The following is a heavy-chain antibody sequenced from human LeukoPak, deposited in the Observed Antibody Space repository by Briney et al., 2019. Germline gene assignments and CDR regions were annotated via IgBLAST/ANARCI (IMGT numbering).Heavy chain of an antibody. V-gene: IGHV4-34*01. Sequence: SETLSLTCAVYGGSFSDYYWSWIRQPPGKGLEWIGEINHSGSTNYNPSLKSRVTISVDTSKNQFSLKLSSVTAADTAVYYCARRSSGWYVGVSRGWFDPWGQGTLVTVSS. CDR3: ARRSSGWYVGVSRGWFDP. CDR1: GGSFSDYY. J-gene: IGHJ5*02. D-gene: IGHD6-19*01. CDR2: INHSGST.